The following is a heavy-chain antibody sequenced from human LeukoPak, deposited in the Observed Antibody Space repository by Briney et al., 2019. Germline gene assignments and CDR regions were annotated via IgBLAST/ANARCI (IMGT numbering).Heavy chain of an antibody. CDR1: GGSINSYY. CDR3: ATGVHGIAAAGDYYFDY. CDR2: IYYSGST. J-gene: IGHJ4*02. V-gene: IGHV4-59*01. D-gene: IGHD6-13*01. Sequence: SVTLSLTCTVSGGSINSYYWSWIRQPPGEGLEWIGYIYYSGSTNYNPSLKSRVTISVDTSKNQFSLKLSSVTAADTAVYYCATGVHGIAAAGDYYFDYWGQGTLVTVSS.